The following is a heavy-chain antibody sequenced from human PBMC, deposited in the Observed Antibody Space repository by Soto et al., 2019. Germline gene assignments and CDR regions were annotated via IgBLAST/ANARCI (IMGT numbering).Heavy chain of an antibody. J-gene: IGHJ4*02. CDR2: ITSDTKTI. D-gene: IGHD6-19*01. CDR1: GFTFSIYS. V-gene: IGHV3-48*02. Sequence: EVQLVESGGDLVQRGGSLRLSCVGSGFTFSIYSMNWVRKAPGKGLEWFSYITSDTKTIKYADSVKGRFTISRDNAKNSVYLQMNSLRDEDTAVYYCARSVEGHFDYWGQGTVVTVSS. CDR3: ARSVEGHFDY.